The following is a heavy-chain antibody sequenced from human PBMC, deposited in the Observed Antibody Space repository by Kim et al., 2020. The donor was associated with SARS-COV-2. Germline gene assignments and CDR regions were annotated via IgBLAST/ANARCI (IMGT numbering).Heavy chain of an antibody. CDR3: ARVSHDFWSGAPYYFDY. J-gene: IGHJ4*02. Sequence: FQGRVTITADESTSTAYMELSSLRSEDTAVYYCARVSHDFWSGAPYYFDYWGQGTLVTVSS. D-gene: IGHD3-3*01. V-gene: IGHV1-69*01.